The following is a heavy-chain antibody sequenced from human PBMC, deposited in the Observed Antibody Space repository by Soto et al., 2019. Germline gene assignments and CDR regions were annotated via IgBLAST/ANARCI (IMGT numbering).Heavy chain of an antibody. CDR3: AKGRRLRFIYGMDV. V-gene: IGHV3-30*18. CDR1: GFTFSSYG. D-gene: IGHD3-3*01. J-gene: IGHJ6*02. CDR2: ISYDGSNK. Sequence: GGSLRLSCAASGFTFSSYGMHWVRQAPGKGLEWVAVISYDGSNKYYADSVKGRFTISRDNSKNTLYLQMNSLRAEDTAVYYCAKGRRLRFIYGMDVWGQGTTVTVS.